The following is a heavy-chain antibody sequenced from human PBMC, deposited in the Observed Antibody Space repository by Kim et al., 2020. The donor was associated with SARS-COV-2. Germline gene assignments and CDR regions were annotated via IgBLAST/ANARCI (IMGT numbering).Heavy chain of an antibody. V-gene: IGHV3-33*08. J-gene: IGHJ4*02. CDR2: IWYDGSNK. CDR1: GFTFSSYG. Sequence: GGSLRLSCAASGFTFSSYGMHWVRQAPGKGLEWVAVIWYDGSNKYYADSVKGRFTISRDNSKNTLYLQMNSLRAEDTAVYYCARGEGYYDRSGYYADYWGQGTLVTVSS. CDR3: ARGEGYYDRSGYYADY. D-gene: IGHD3-22*01.